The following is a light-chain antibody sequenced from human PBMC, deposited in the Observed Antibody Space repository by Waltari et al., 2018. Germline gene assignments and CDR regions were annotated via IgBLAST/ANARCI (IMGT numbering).Light chain of an antibody. Sequence: NFMLTQPHSVSESPGKTVTIFCTRSSGSIASNYVQWFQQRPGSAPTTVIYADNQTPSGVPDRFSGSIDSASNSASLTISGLKTEDEADYYCQSYDSSARVFGGGTKLTVL. J-gene: IGLJ2*01. CDR1: SGSIASNY. CDR2: ADN. CDR3: QSYDSSARV. V-gene: IGLV6-57*04.